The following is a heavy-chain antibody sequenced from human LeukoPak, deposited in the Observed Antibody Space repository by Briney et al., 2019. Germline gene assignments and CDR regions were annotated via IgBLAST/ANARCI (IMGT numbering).Heavy chain of an antibody. V-gene: IGHV3-7*01. CDR2: INHDGSKE. CDR1: GFTFRNYW. CDR3: ARKLYYYDSSGAGWFDP. J-gene: IGHJ5*02. Sequence: PGGSLRLSCTASGFTFRNYWMSWVRQVPGKGLEWLANINHDGSKEDYVDSVKGRFTISRDNAKNSLYLQMNSLRAEDTAVYRCARKLYYYDSSGAGWFDPWGQGTLVAVSS. D-gene: IGHD3-22*01.